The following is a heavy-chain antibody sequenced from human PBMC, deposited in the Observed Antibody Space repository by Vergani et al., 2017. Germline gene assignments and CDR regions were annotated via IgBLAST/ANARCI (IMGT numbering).Heavy chain of an antibody. CDR2: SGGST. D-gene: IGHD6-6*01. Sequence: SGGSTYYADSVKGRFTISRDNSKNTLYLQMNSLRAEDTAVYYCAKNFEYSSSYWGQGTLVTVSS. V-gene: IGHV3-23*01. CDR3: AKNFEYSSSY. J-gene: IGHJ4*02.